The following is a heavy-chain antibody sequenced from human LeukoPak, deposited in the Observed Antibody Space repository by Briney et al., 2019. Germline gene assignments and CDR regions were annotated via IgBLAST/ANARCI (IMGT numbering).Heavy chain of an antibody. CDR3: ATLGYCSSTSFPQLLYFDY. D-gene: IGHD2-2*01. CDR1: GYTFTGYY. J-gene: IGHJ4*02. Sequence: ASVKVSCKASGYTFTGYYMHWVRQAPGQGLEWMGWINPNSGGTNYAQKFQGRVTMARATSISTAYMELSRLRSDDTAVYYYATLGYCSSTSFPQLLYFDYWGQGTLVTVSS. V-gene: IGHV1-2*02. CDR2: INPNSGGT.